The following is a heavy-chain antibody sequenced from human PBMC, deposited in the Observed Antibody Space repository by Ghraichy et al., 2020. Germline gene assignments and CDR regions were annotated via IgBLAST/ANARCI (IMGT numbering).Heavy chain of an antibody. V-gene: IGHV3-74*01. CDR1: GFTFSSYW. D-gene: IGHD3-22*01. CDR3: AREGSGYYYDDAFDI. Sequence: GGSLRLSCAASGFTFSSYWMHWVRQAPGKGLVWVSRINSDGSSTSYADSVKGRFTISRDNAKNTLYLQMNSLRAEDTAVYYCAREGSGYYYDDAFDIWGQGTMVTVSS. J-gene: IGHJ3*02. CDR2: INSDGSST.